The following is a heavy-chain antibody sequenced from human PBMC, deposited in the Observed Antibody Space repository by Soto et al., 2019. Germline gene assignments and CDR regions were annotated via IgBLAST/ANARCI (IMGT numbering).Heavy chain of an antibody. Sequence: QVQLVESRGGVVQPGRSLRLSCAASGFTVSGYAMHRVRQAPGKGLEWVAVISYDGSSKYYADSVKGRFTISRDNSKNTLYLQMNSLRAEDTAVYYCASQEGYRSSIGAFDYWGQGTLVTVSS. CDR3: ASQEGYRSSIGAFDY. V-gene: IGHV3-30-3*01. J-gene: IGHJ4*02. CDR1: GFTVSGYA. D-gene: IGHD5-18*01. CDR2: ISYDGSSK.